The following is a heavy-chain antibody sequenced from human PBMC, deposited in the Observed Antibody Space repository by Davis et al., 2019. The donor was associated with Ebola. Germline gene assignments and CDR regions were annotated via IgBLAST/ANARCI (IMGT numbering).Heavy chain of an antibody. D-gene: IGHD1-26*01. CDR1: GFSVVTSGVR. CDR2: ISSNDNR. CDR3: SHSQNLVLGAS. J-gene: IGHJ5*02. V-gene: IGHV2-5*01. Sequence: SGPTLVKPTQTLTLTCTFSGFSVVTSGVRVDWVRQPPGNALEWLAFISSNDNRRYNPSLKTRLNITKDTFKNQVVLTMTNMETEDAGTYYCSHSQNLVLGASWGQGTLVTVSS.